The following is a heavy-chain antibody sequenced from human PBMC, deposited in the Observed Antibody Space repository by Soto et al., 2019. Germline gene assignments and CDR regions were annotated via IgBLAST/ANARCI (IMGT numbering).Heavy chain of an antibody. CDR2: ISAHNGNT. CDR1: GYGFTTYG. J-gene: IGHJ4*02. D-gene: IGHD1-1*01. CDR3: ARGRYGDY. V-gene: IGHV1-18*01. Sequence: QVHLVQSGAEVKKPGASVKVSCKGSGYGFTTYGITWVRQAPGQGLEWMAWISAHNGNTNYAQKVQGRVTVTRDTATSTAYREPRSLRYDDTAVYYCARGRYGDYWGQGALVTVSS.